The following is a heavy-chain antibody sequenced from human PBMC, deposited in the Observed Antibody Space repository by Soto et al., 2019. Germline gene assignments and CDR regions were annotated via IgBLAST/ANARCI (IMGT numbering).Heavy chain of an antibody. CDR3: ARGYYDFWSGYYMGAFDI. V-gene: IGHV1-18*01. CDR1: GYTFTSYG. D-gene: IGHD3-3*01. J-gene: IGHJ3*02. Sequence: ASVKVSCKASGYTFTSYGISWVRQAPGQGLEWMGWISAYNGNTNYAQKLQGRVTMTTDTSTSTAYMELRSLRSDDTAVYYCARGYYDFWSGYYMGAFDIWGQGTMVTVS. CDR2: ISAYNGNT.